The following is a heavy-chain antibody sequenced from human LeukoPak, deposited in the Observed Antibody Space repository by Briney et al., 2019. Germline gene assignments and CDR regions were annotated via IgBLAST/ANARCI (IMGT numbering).Heavy chain of an antibody. CDR3: ARDPNYYDSSGFTTHWYFDL. Sequence: ASVKVSCKASGYTFTGYYMHWVRQAPGQGLEWMGWINPNSGGTSYAQKFQGRVTMTRDTSTSTVYMELSSLRSEDTAVYYCARDPNYYDSSGFTTHWYFDLWGRGTLVTVSS. CDR2: INPNSGGT. V-gene: IGHV1-2*02. CDR1: GYTFTGYY. J-gene: IGHJ2*01. D-gene: IGHD3-22*01.